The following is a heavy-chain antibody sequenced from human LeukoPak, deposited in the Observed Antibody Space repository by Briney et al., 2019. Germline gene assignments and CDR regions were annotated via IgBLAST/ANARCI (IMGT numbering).Heavy chain of an antibody. CDR3: ARAGRSYYYDSSGYYLY. J-gene: IGHJ4*02. V-gene: IGHV4-4*07. Sequence: SETLSLTCTVSGGSISSYYWSWIRQPPGKGLEWIGRIYTSGSTNYNPSLKSRVTMSVDTSKNQFSLKLSSVTAADTAVYYCARAGRSYYYDSSGYYLYWGQGTLVTVSS. CDR1: GGSISSYY. D-gene: IGHD3-22*01. CDR2: IYTSGST.